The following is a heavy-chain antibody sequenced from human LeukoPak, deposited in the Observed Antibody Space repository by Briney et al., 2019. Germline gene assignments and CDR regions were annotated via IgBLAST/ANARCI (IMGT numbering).Heavy chain of an antibody. J-gene: IGHJ4*02. CDR2: ISNYNGYT. Sequence: ASVKVSCKASGYTFTSYGISWVRQAPGQGLEWMGWISNYNGYTEYADKFQGRVTMTTDTSTTTAHMELRSLRSGDTAVYYCARDLGAAGWTSSGWFRIPDYWGQGTLVTVSS. D-gene: IGHD6-19*01. CDR3: ARDLGAAGWTSSGWFRIPDY. V-gene: IGHV1-18*01. CDR1: GYTFTSYG.